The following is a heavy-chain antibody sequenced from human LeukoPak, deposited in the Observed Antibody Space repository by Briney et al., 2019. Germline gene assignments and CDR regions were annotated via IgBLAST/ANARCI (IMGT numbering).Heavy chain of an antibody. V-gene: IGHV3-30-3*01. CDR1: GFTFSSYA. CDR3: ARPDYYDTTYYFDY. D-gene: IGHD3-22*01. J-gene: IGHJ4*02. CDR2: ISYDGSNK. Sequence: GGSLRLSCAASGFTFSSYAMHWVRQAPGKGLEWVAVISYDGSNKYYADSVKGRFTISRDNSKNTLYLQMNSLRAEDTAVYYCARPDYYDTTYYFDYWGQGTLVTVSS.